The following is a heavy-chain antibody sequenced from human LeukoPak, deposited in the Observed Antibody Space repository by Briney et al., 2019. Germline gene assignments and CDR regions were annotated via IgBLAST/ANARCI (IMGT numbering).Heavy chain of an antibody. CDR2: IYSGGST. CDR3: ASGRYPY. V-gene: IGHV3-53*01. Sequence: GGSLRLSCVVSGFTVSNNYMSWVRQAPRKGLEWVSLIYSGGSTDYADSVKDRFTISRDNSKNTLYLQMNSLRAEDTAVYYCASGRYPYWGQGTLVTVSS. D-gene: IGHD2-15*01. J-gene: IGHJ4*02. CDR1: GFTVSNNY.